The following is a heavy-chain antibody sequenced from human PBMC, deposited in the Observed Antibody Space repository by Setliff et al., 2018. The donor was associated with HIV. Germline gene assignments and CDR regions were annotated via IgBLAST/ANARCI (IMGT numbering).Heavy chain of an antibody. D-gene: IGHD1-26*01. V-gene: IGHV3-15*07. J-gene: IGHJ4*02. CDR2: IKSKTDGGTT. CDR1: GFTFSNAW. CDR3: TTELGGSYYGWNY. Sequence: GGSLRLSCAASGFTFSNAWMNWVRQAPGKGLEWVGRIKSKTDGGTTDYAAPVKGRFTISRDDSKNTLYLQINSLKTEDTAVYYCTTELGGSYYGWNYWGQGTLVTVSS.